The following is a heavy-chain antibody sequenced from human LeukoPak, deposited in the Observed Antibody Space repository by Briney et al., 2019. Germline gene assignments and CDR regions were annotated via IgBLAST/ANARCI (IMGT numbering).Heavy chain of an antibody. Sequence: ASETLSLTCTVSGNSISSFFWSWIRQPPGKGLEWIGSMHYSGDSKYNPSLRSRVSLSIDTSKQQFSLRLSSVTAADTAVYYCARDLELERNRWNYFESWGRGALVTVSS. CDR3: ARDLELERNRWNYFES. D-gene: IGHD1-1*01. V-gene: IGHV4-59*01. J-gene: IGHJ4*02. CDR2: MHYSGDS. CDR1: GNSISSFF.